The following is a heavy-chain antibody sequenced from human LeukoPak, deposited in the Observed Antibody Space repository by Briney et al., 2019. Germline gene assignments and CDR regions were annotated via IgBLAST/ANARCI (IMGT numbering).Heavy chain of an antibody. CDR2: ISAYNGNT. CDR3: ARDDPAYSSGWYSFFAY. D-gene: IGHD6-19*01. Sequence: ASVKVSCTASGYTFTSYGISWVRQAPGQGLEWMGWISAYNGNTNYAQKLQGRVTMTTDTSTSTAYMELRSLRSDDTAVYYCARDDPAYSSGWYSFFAYWGQGTLVTVSS. CDR1: GYTFTSYG. J-gene: IGHJ4*02. V-gene: IGHV1-18*01.